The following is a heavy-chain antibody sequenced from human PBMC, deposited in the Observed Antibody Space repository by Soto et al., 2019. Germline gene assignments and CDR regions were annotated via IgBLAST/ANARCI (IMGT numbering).Heavy chain of an antibody. CDR2: INHSGST. J-gene: IGHJ6*02. V-gene: IGHV4-34*01. CDR3: AREWFGELLYGYYYYGMDV. Sequence: SETLSLTCAVYGGSFSGYYWSWIRQPPGKGLEWIGEINHSGSTNYNPSLKSRVTISVDTSKNQFSLKLSSVTAADTAVYYCAREWFGELLYGYYYYGMDVWGQGTTVTVSS. D-gene: IGHD3-10*01. CDR1: GGSFSGYY.